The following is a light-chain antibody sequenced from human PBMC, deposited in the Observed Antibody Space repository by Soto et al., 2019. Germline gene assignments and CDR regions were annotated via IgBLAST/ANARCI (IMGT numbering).Light chain of an antibody. V-gene: IGLV2-23*01. J-gene: IGLJ3*02. CDR3: CSYAGSSTPGV. CDR2: EGS. Sequence: QSALTQPASVSGSPGQSVTISCTGTSSDVGSYNFVSWYQQHPGKAPKLMIYEGSKRHSGVSNRFSGSKSGNTASLTISGLQAEDEADYYCCSYAGSSTPGVFGGGTKLTVL. CDR1: SSDVGSYNF.